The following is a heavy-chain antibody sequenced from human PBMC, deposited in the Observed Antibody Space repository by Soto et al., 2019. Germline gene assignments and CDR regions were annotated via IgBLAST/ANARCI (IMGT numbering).Heavy chain of an antibody. CDR3: AYRGGTGWGASDI. CDR1: GFSFSSYA. CDR2: VSGNADRT. D-gene: IGHD2-21*01. J-gene: IGHJ3*02. V-gene: IGHV3-23*01. Sequence: EVVLLDSGGGLVQPGGSLRLSCAASGFSFSSYAMCWVRQVPRKGLEWVSCVSGNADRTYDADSVKGRFTISRDNSKNTLYLQMNSMRAEDTALYYCAYRGGTGWGASDIWGQGSMVTVSS.